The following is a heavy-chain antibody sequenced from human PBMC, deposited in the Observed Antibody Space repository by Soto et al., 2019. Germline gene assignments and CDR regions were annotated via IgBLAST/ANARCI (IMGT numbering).Heavy chain of an antibody. J-gene: IGHJ4*02. Sequence: EVQLLESGGGLVQPGGSLRLSCAASGFTFSTYAMTWVRQAPGKGLERISSITASDGIAYYADSVKGRFTISRDNPMNTLYLQMNSLRVEDTAVYYCARGGYSYGHWGQGTLVTVSS. CDR1: GFTFSTYA. D-gene: IGHD5-18*01. CDR3: ARGGYSYGH. CDR2: ITASDGIA. V-gene: IGHV3-23*01.